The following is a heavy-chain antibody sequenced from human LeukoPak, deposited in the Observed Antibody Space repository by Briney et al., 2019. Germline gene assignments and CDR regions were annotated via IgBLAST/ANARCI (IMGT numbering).Heavy chain of an antibody. D-gene: IGHD4-17*01. V-gene: IGHV4-39*07. J-gene: IGHJ6*03. CDR3: ARDPTVTDCYYYYYMDV. CDR1: GGSISSSSYY. CDR2: IYYSGST. Sequence: SETLSLTCTVSGGSISSSSYYWGWIRQPPGKGLEWIGSIYYSGSTYYNPSLKSRVTISVDTSKNQFSLKLSSVTAADTAVYYSARDPTVTDCYYYYYMDVWGKGTTVTVSS.